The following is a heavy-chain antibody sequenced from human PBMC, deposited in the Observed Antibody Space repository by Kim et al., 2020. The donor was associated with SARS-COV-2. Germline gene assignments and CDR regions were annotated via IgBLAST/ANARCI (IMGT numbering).Heavy chain of an antibody. CDR2: ISSSSSYI. V-gene: IGHV3-21*04. CDR3: ARDYLEFGESRYFDY. J-gene: IGHJ4*02. Sequence: GGSLRLSCAASGFTFSSYTMNWVRQAPRKGLEWVSFISSSSSYIYYADSVKGRFTISRDNAKNSLYLQMNSLRAEDTAVYYCARDYLEFGESRYFDYWGQGTLVTVSS. CDR1: GFTFSSYT. D-gene: IGHD3-10*01.